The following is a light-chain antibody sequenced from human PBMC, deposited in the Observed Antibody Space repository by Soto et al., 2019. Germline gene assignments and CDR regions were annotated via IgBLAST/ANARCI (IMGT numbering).Light chain of an antibody. CDR1: SSDVGGYNY. CDR2: EVS. J-gene: IGLJ1*01. CDR3: SSYTRSSNHYV. Sequence: QSVLPHPASVSWSPGQSITISCTGTSSDVGGYNYVSWYQQHPGKAPKLLIYEVSNRPSGVSNRFSGSKSGNTASLTISGLQAEDEADYYCSSYTRSSNHYVFGIGTKVTVL. V-gene: IGLV2-14*01.